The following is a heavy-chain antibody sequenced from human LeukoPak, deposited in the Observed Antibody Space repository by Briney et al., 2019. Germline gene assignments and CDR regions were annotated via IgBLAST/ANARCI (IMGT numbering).Heavy chain of an antibody. CDR3: ARDRGLYDFESGGWFDP. Sequence: ASVKVSCKASGYTFTSYYINWVRQATGQGPEWMGWMNPNSGNTDYAQKLQGRVTMTTDTSTSTAYMELRSLRSDDTAVYYCARDRGLYDFESGGWFDPWGQGTLVTVSS. CDR2: MNPNSGNT. V-gene: IGHV1-8*01. D-gene: IGHD3-3*01. CDR1: GYTFTSYY. J-gene: IGHJ5*02.